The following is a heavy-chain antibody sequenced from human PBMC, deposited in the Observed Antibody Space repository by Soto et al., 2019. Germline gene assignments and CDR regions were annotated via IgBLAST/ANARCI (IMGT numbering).Heavy chain of an antibody. V-gene: IGHV1-69*01. CDR1: GGTFSSYA. D-gene: IGHD2-15*01. Sequence: QVQLVQSGAEVKKPGSSVKVSCKASGGTFSSYAISWVRQAPGQGLEWMGGIIPIFGTANYAQKFQGRVTITADESTSTADMELSSLRSEDTAVYYCARMEGYCSGGSCYTYYYYGMDVWGQGTTVTVSS. J-gene: IGHJ6*02. CDR3: ARMEGYCSGGSCYTYYYYGMDV. CDR2: IIPIFGTA.